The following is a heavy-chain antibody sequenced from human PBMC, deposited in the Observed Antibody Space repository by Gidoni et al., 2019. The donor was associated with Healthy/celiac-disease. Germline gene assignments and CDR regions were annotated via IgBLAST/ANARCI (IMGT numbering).Heavy chain of an antibody. CDR3: ARGPWIQLWPIDY. Sequence: QVQLQESGPGLVKPSQTMSHTCTVSGGSISSGGYYWSWIRQHPGKGLEWIGYIYYSGSTYYNPSLKSRVTISVDTSKNQFSLKLSSVTAADTAVYYCARGPWIQLWPIDYWGQGTLVTVSS. D-gene: IGHD5-18*01. CDR2: IYYSGST. J-gene: IGHJ4*02. CDR1: GGSISSGGYY. V-gene: IGHV4-31*03.